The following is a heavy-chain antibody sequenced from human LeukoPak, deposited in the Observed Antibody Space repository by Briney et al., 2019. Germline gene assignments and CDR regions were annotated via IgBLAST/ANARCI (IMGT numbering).Heavy chain of an antibody. V-gene: IGHV3-48*03. J-gene: IGHJ4*02. CDR3: ARIANYYDSSGR. Sequence: PGGSLRLSCAASGFTFSSCEMNWVRQAPGKGLEWVSYISSSGSIIYYADSVKGRFTISRDNAKNSLYLQMNSLRAEDTAVYYCARIANYYDSSGRWGQGTLVTVSS. CDR1: GFTFSSCE. CDR2: ISSSGSII. D-gene: IGHD3-22*01.